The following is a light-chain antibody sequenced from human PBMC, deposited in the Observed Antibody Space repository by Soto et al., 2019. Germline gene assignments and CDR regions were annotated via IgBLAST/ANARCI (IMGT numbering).Light chain of an antibody. CDR2: WAS. J-gene: IGKJ1*01. CDR1: QSVLYSSNNKNY. CDR3: QQYSNTPQS. Sequence: DIVMTQSPDSLAVSLGERATINCKSSQSVLYSSNNKNYLAWYQQKPGQPPRLLIYWASTRGSGVPDRFSGSGSGTDFTLTISSLQAEDVAVYYCQQYSNTPQSFGQGTTVEIK. V-gene: IGKV4-1*01.